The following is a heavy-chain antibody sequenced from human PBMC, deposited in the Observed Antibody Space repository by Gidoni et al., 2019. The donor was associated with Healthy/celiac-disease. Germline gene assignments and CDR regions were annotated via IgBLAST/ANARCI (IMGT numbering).Heavy chain of an antibody. CDR3: ARGGSSGSYYVLDAFDI. D-gene: IGHD1-26*01. J-gene: IGHJ3*02. V-gene: IGHV1-46*03. Sequence: QVQLVQSGAEVKKPGASVKVSCKASGYTFTSYYMHWVRQAPGQGLEWMGIINPSGGSTSYAQKFQGRVTMTRDTSTSTVYMELSSLGSEDTAVYYCARGGSSGSYYVLDAFDIWGQGTMVTVSS. CDR2: INPSGGST. CDR1: GYTFTSYY.